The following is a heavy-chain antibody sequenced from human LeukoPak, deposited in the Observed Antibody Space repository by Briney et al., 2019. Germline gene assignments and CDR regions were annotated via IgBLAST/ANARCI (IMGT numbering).Heavy chain of an antibody. CDR2: IYYSGST. J-gene: IGHJ4*02. Sequence: PSDTLSLTCTVSGGSISSSSYYWGWIRQPPGKGLEWVGSIYYSGSTYYNPSLKSRVTISVDTSKNQFSLKLSSVTAADTAVYYCASRRGYTLDYWGQGTLVTVSS. V-gene: IGHV4-39*01. CDR3: ASRRGYTLDY. CDR1: GGSISSSSYY. D-gene: IGHD5-18*01.